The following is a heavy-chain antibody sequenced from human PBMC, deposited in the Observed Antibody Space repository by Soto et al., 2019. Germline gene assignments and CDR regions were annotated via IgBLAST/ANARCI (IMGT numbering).Heavy chain of an antibody. V-gene: IGHV3-30-3*01. Sequence: GGSLRLSCAASGFTFSSYAMHWVRQAPGKGLEWVAVISYDGSNKYYADSVKGRFTISRDNSKNTRYLQMNSLRAKDTAVYYCARGHRHYDILTGHPADHYYYGMDVWGQGTTVTVSS. CDR3: ARGHRHYDILTGHPADHYYYGMDV. J-gene: IGHJ6*02. CDR1: GFTFSSYA. CDR2: ISYDGSNK. D-gene: IGHD3-9*01.